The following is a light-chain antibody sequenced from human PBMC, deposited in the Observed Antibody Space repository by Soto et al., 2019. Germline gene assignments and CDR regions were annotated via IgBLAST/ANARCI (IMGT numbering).Light chain of an antibody. CDR1: SSDVGGYNY. V-gene: IGLV2-14*01. CDR2: EVS. J-gene: IGLJ2*01. CDR3: SSYTSSSTLVV. Sequence: QSALTQPASVSGSPGQSITISCTGTSSDVGGYNYVSWYQQNPGKAPKVMIYEVSNRPSGVSNRFSGSKSGNTASLTISGLQAEDEADYYCSSYTSSSTLVVFGGGTKLTVL.